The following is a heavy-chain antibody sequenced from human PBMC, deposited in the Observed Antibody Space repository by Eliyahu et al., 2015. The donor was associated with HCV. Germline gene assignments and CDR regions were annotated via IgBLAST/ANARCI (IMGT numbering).Heavy chain of an antibody. Sequence: EVQLLESGGGLVQPGGSLRLSCAAXGFTFSSYAMSWVPQXPGKGXXWXSTIXGSGXSTYYADSVKGRFTISRDNSKNTLYLQMNSLRAEDTAVYYCANIPYYYGSGSSTGAYNYYGMDVWGQGTTVTVSS. CDR2: IXGSGXST. CDR1: GFTFSSYA. J-gene: IGHJ6*02. D-gene: IGHD3-10*01. V-gene: IGHV3-23*01. CDR3: ANIPYYYGSGSSTGAYNYYGMDV.